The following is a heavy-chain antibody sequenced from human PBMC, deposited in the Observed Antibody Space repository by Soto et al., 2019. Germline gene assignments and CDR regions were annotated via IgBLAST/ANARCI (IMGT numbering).Heavy chain of an antibody. V-gene: IGHV4-34*01. CDR3: ALQLDGSGSYAYWFDP. Sequence: SETLSLTCAVYGGSFSGYYWSWIRQPPGKGLEWIGEINHSGSTNYNPSLKSRVTISVDTSKNQFSLKLSSVTAADTAVYYCALQLDGSGSYAYWFDPWGQGTLVPVSS. CDR2: INHSGST. CDR1: GGSFSGYY. J-gene: IGHJ5*02. D-gene: IGHD3-10*01.